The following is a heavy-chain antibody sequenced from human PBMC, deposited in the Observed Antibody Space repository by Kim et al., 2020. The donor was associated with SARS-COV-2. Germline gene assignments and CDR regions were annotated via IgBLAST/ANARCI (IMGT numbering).Heavy chain of an antibody. V-gene: IGHV3-9*01. CDR2: ISWNSGSI. Sequence: GGSLRLSCAASGFTFDDYAMHWVRQAPGKGLEWVSGISWNSGSIGYADSVKGRFTISRDNAKNSLYLQMNSLRAEDTALYYCAKDITQGLYDAFDIWGQG. CDR3: AKDITQGLYDAFDI. J-gene: IGHJ3*02. CDR1: GFTFDDYA.